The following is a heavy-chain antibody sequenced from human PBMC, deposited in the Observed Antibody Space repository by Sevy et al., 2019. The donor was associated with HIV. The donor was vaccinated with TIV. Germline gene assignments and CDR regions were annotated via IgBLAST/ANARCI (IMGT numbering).Heavy chain of an antibody. CDR1: GFTFSSYW. V-gene: IGHV3-74*01. CDR2: IKTDGSDT. Sequence: GGSLRLSCAASGFTFSSYWMHWVRQAPGKGLVWVSRIKTDGSDTSYADSVKGRFTISRDNTKNTLYLQMNSLRAEDTVVYYCARRPTDQSGSYWFDPWGQGTLVTVSS. CDR3: ARRPTDQSGSYWFDP. D-gene: IGHD1-26*01. J-gene: IGHJ5*02.